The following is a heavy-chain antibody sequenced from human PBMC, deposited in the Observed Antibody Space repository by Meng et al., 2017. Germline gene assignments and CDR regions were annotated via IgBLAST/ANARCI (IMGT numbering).Heavy chain of an antibody. CDR2: IYTSGST. Sequence: SCTVSGGSISSGSYYWSWSRQPAGKGLEWIGRIYTSGSTNYNPSLKSRVTISVDTSKNQFSLKLSSVTAADTAVYYCARFQYYYDSSGYYYGRGLDYWGQGTLVTVSS. D-gene: IGHD3-22*01. V-gene: IGHV4-61*02. CDR1: GGSISSGSYY. J-gene: IGHJ4*02. CDR3: ARFQYYYDSSGYYYGRGLDY.